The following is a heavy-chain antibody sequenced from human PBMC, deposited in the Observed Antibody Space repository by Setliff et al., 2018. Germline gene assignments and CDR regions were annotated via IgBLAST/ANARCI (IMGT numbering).Heavy chain of an antibody. D-gene: IGHD1-26*01. CDR2: FHTGGST. V-gene: IGHV4-61*09. Sequence: PSETLSLTCTVSGDSISSGSYYWTWIRQPAGKGLEWIGHFHTGGSTNYNRSLRSRVSISVDTSKNQFSLKLSSVTAADTAVYYCARDRRIVGARHAFDIWGQGTMVTV. CDR3: ARDRRIVGARHAFDI. J-gene: IGHJ3*02. CDR1: GDSISSGSYY.